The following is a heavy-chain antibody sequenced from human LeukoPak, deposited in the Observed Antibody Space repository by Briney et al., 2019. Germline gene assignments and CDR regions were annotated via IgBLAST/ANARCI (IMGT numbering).Heavy chain of an antibody. D-gene: IGHD5-12*01. CDR2: IYHSGST. J-gene: IGHJ5*02. Sequence: SETLPLTCAVSGGSISSSNWWSWVRQPPGKGLEWIGEIYHSGSTNYNPSLRSRVTISVDKSKNQFSLKLSSVTAADTAVYYCARDGGYSGYETWGQGTLVTVSS. CDR1: GGSISSSNW. CDR3: ARDGGYSGYET. V-gene: IGHV4-4*02.